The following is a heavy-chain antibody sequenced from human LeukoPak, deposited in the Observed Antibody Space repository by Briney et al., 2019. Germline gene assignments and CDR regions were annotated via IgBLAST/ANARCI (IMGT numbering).Heavy chain of an antibody. CDR2: MNPNSGNT. CDR1: GYTFSSDD. D-gene: IGHD6-6*01. V-gene: IGHV1-8*02. CDR3: ARDPNIAARDY. J-gene: IGHJ4*02. Sequence: ASVKVSCKASGYTFSSDDINWVRQATGQGLEWMGWMNPNSGNTGYAQKFQGRVTMTRNTSISTAYMELSSLRSEDTAVYYCARDPNIAARDYWGQGTLVTVSS.